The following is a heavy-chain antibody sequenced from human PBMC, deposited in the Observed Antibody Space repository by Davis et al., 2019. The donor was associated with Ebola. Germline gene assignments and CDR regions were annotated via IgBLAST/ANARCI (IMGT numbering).Heavy chain of an antibody. CDR3: AKSIAALAYYYYGMDV. Sequence: GGSLRLSCAASGFTFSSYAMSWVRQAPGKGLEWVSAISGSGGSTYYADSVKGRFTISRDNSKNTLYLQMNSLRAEDTAVYYCAKSIAALAYYYYGMDVWGKGTTVTVSS. J-gene: IGHJ6*04. CDR1: GFTFSSYA. D-gene: IGHD6-6*01. V-gene: IGHV3-23*01. CDR2: ISGSGGST.